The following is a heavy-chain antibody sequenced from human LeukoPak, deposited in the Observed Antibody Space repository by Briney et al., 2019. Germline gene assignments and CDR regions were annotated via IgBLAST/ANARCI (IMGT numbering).Heavy chain of an antibody. J-gene: IGHJ4*02. CDR2: ISSTGATI. D-gene: IGHD4-17*01. CDR1: GFTFSSYE. Sequence: GGSLRLSCGASGFTFSSYEMIWVREAPGKGLEWISYISSTGATIHYADSVKGRFTISRDNAKNSLYLQMNSLRAEDTAVYYCAREMGDDYGDYWGEGSLDYWGQGTLVTVSS. CDR3: AREMGDDYGDYWGEGSLDY. V-gene: IGHV3-48*03.